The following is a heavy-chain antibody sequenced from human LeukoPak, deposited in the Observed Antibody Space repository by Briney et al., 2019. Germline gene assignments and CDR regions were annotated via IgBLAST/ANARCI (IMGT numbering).Heavy chain of an antibody. CDR3: ASAHYDFWSGTGGYFQH. CDR2: IYYSGST. CDR1: GGSISSHY. J-gene: IGHJ1*01. V-gene: IGHV4-59*11. Sequence: PSETLSLTCTVSGGSISSHYWSWIREPPGKGLEGIGYIYYSGSTNYNPSLKSRVNISVDTSKNQFSPKLSSVTAPDTAVYYCASAHYDFWSGTGGYFQHWGQGTLVTVSS. D-gene: IGHD3-3*01.